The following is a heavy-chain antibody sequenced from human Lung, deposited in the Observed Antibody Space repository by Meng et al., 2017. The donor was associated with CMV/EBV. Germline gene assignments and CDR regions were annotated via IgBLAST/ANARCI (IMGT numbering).Heavy chain of an antibody. J-gene: IGHJ4*02. CDR1: GFTFSSYA. D-gene: IGHD3-10*01. CDR2: ISGSGGST. Sequence: GGSLRLXCAASGFTFSSYAMSWVRQAPGKGLEWVSAISGSGGSTYYADSVKGRFTIYRDHSKNTQYLQMNSLRAEDTAVYYCAKRLGGLLSSDADLGYWGQGTLVTVSS. V-gene: IGHV3-23*01. CDR3: AKRLGGLLSSDADLGY.